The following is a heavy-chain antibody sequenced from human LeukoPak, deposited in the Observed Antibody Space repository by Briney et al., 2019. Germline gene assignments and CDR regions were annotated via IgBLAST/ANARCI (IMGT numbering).Heavy chain of an antibody. V-gene: IGHV3-23*01. CDR2: ISGSGGGT. CDR1: GISLSNYG. CDR3: AKRGVVIRVILVGFRKEAYYFDS. D-gene: IGHD3-22*01. Sequence: GEPLRLSCAVSGISLSNYGMRWVRQAPVKGLEWVDGISGSGGGTNYADSVKGRFTISRDNPKNTLYLQMNRLRAEDTAVYFCAKRGVVIRVILVGFRKEAYYFDSWGQGALVTVSS. J-gene: IGHJ4*02.